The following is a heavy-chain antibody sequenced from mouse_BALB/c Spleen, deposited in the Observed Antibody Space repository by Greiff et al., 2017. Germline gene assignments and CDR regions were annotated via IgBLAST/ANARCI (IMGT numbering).Heavy chain of an antibody. J-gene: IGHJ4*01. Sequence: QVQLQQPGAELVRPGASVKLSCKASGYTFTSYWINWVKQRPGQGLEWIGNIYPSDSYTNYNQKFKDKATLTVDKSSSTAYMQLSSPTSEDSAVYYCTRVGFYAMDYWGQGTSVTVSS. CDR2: IYPSDSYT. CDR3: TRVGFYAMDY. V-gene: IGHV1-69*02. CDR1: GYTFTSYW.